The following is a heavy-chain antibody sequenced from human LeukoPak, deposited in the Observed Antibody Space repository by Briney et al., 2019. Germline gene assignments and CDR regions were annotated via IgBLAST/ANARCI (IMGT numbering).Heavy chain of an antibody. CDR2: SHTSGRS. Sequence: SETLSLTCSVSGGSISGYYWSWIRQPPAKGLEWIAYSHTSGRSKYNPYLKSRVTITFDTSKNQFSLSLISVTAADTALCYCARHYLGGDSSFDIWGQGTMAIVSS. CDR1: GGSISGYY. D-gene: IGHD2-21*02. CDR3: ARHYLGGDSSFDI. J-gene: IGHJ3*02. V-gene: IGHV4-59*08.